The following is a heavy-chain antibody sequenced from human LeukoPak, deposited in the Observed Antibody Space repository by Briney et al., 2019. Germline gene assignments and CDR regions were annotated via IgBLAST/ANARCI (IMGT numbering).Heavy chain of an antibody. D-gene: IGHD4-17*01. CDR1: GGSMRSYY. Sequence: PSETLSLPCTVSGGSMRSYYWIWMRQPPRKGVEGVGYIYYSWSTNYNPSLKSRVSISVDTSKNQFSLKLISVTAADTAAYYCARTGSTVTMLYPSDHCGQGTLVTVTS. CDR3: ARTGSTVTMLYPSDH. J-gene: IGHJ4*02. CDR2: IYYSWST. V-gene: IGHV4-59*01.